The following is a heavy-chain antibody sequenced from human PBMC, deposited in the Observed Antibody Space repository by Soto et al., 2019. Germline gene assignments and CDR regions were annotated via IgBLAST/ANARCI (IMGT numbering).Heavy chain of an antibody. J-gene: IGHJ6*02. Sequence: ASVKVSCKASGGTFSNFAISWVRQAPGQELEWMGAIIPVYDTAKYAQKFQDRLTITADESTSTAYTELRSLRSEDTAVYYCARDDNSGFFIGYYGLDVWGQGTTVTVSS. D-gene: IGHD6-19*01. CDR3: ARDDNSGFFIGYYGLDV. V-gene: IGHV1-69*13. CDR1: GGTFSNFA. CDR2: IIPVYDTA.